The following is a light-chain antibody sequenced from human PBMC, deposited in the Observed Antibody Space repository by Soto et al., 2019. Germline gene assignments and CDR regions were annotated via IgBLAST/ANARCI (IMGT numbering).Light chain of an antibody. V-gene: IGLV2-14*01. CDR3: SSHTTSSLPGI. J-gene: IGLJ2*01. CDR2: EVN. CDR1: SSDVGAYNY. Sequence: QSALTQPASVSGSPGQSITISCTGTSSDVGAYNYVSWYQQHTGKAPKLMIYEVNNRPSGVSNRFSGSKSANTASLTISGRQAEDEADYYCSSHTTSSLPGIFGGGTKLTVL.